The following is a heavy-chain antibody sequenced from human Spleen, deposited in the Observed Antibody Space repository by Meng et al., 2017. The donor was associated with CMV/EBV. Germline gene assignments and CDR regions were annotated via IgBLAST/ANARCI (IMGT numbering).Heavy chain of an antibody. J-gene: IGHJ4*02. Sequence: GESLKISCAASGFTLSDYYVSWIRQPPGKGPEWVSYISSSGNTIHYADSVRGRFAISRDNAKNSLYLQMNSLRAEDTAIYYCARDGLLPAAPFDYWGQGTLVTVSS. V-gene: IGHV3-11*04. CDR1: GFTLSDYY. CDR2: ISSSGNTI. D-gene: IGHD2-2*01. CDR3: ARDGLLPAAPFDY.